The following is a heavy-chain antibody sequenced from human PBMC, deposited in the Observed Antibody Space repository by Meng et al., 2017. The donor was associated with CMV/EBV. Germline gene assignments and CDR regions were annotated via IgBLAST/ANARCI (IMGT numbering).Heavy chain of an antibody. CDR1: GFTFSSYW. J-gene: IGHJ4*02. D-gene: IGHD2-2*01. CDR2: IKQDGSEK. V-gene: IGHV3-7*01. Sequence: SCAASGFTFSSYWMSWVRQAPGKGLEWVANIKQDGSEKYYVDSVKGRFTISRDNAKNSLYLQMNSLRAEDTAVYYCARSGYCSSTSCLYFDYWGQGTLVTVSS. CDR3: ARSGYCSSTSCLYFDY.